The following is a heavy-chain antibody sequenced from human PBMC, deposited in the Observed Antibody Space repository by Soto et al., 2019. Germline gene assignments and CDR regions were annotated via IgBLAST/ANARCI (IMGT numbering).Heavy chain of an antibody. V-gene: IGHV1-69*13. D-gene: IGHD3-9*01. CDR3: ARGSLRYFDWLN. J-gene: IGHJ4*02. CDR1: GGTFSSYA. CDR2: IIPIFGTA. Sequence: GASVKVSCKASGGTFSSYAISWVRQAPGRGLEWMGGIIPIFGTANYAQKFQGRVTITADESTSTAYMELSSLRSEDTAVYYCARGSLRYFDWLNWGQGXLVTVSS.